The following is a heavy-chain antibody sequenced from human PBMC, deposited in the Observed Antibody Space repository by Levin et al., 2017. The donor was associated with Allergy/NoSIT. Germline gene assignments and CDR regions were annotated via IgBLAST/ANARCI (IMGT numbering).Heavy chain of an antibody. CDR1: GFTFDDYA. CDR2: ISWNSGSI. J-gene: IGHJ3*02. Sequence: SLKISCAASGFTFDDYAMHWVRQAPGKGLEWVSGISWNSGSIGYADSVKGRFTISRDNAKNSLYLQMNSLRAEDTALYYCAKEQAGDCSSTSCYLLDAFDIWGQGTMVTVSS. V-gene: IGHV3-9*01. CDR3: AKEQAGDCSSTSCYLLDAFDI. D-gene: IGHD2-2*01.